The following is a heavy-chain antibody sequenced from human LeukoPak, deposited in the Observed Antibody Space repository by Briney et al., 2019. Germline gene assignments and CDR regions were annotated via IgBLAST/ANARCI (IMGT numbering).Heavy chain of an antibody. D-gene: IGHD1/OR15-1a*01. Sequence: GGSLRLSCAASGFTFSSYWMHWFRHAPGKGLVWVSRINTDGRTTGYADSVRGRFTISRDNAKNTLYLQMNGLRAEDTAVYYCAKDLTWNTADYWGQGTLVTVSS. CDR3: AKDLTWNTADY. CDR1: GFTFSSYW. V-gene: IGHV3-74*01. J-gene: IGHJ4*02. CDR2: INTDGRTT.